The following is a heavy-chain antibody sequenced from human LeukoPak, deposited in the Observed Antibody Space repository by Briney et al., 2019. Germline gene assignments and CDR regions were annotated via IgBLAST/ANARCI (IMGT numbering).Heavy chain of an antibody. CDR1: GRTFTDYH. CDR2: INPKSGGT. V-gene: IGHV1-2*02. J-gene: IGHJ3*02. D-gene: IGHD3/OR15-3a*01. CDR3: ARIMEYYDFTPRGFDI. Sequence: GASVKVSCRTSGRTFTDYHMHWVRQVPGQGLEWMRWINPKSGGTNYAQKFQGRVTMTRDTSISTAYMELSRLTSDDTAIYYCARIMEYYDFTPRGFDIWGQGTMVAVSS.